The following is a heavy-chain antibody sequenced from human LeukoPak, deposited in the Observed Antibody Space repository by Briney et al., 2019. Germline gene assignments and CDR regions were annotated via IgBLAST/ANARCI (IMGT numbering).Heavy chain of an antibody. Sequence: GGSLRLSCAASGFTFSSYAMSWVRQAPGKGLEWVSAISGSGGSTYYADSVKGRFTISRDNSKNTLHLQMNSLRAEDTAVYYCAKDLMVIIPEGYDYWGQGTLVIVSS. CDR2: ISGSGGST. D-gene: IGHD3-3*01. CDR1: GFTFSSYA. CDR3: AKDLMVIIPEGYDY. V-gene: IGHV3-23*01. J-gene: IGHJ4*02.